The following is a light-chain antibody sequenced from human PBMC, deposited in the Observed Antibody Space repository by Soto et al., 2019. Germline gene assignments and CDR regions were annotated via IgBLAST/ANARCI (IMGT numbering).Light chain of an antibody. V-gene: IGKV3-20*01. J-gene: IGKJ4*01. CDR1: QTVRNNY. CDR2: DAS. Sequence: EFVLTQSPGTLSLSPGERATLSCRASQTVRNNYLAWYQQKPGQAPRLLIYDASSRATGIPDRFSAGGSGTDVPLTISRLEPEEFAGYYCQQFSSYPLTFGGGTKVDI. CDR3: QQFSSYPLT.